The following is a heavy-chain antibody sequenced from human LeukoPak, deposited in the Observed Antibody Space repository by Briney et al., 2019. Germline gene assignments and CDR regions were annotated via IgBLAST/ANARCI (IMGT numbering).Heavy chain of an antibody. CDR3: ARGCIGGSYYTYSFDY. CDR2: IYTSGST. V-gene: IGHV4-4*07. Sequence: KPSGTLSLTCIVSGGFISNYYWSWIRQPAGKGLEWIGRIYTSGSTDYNPSLKSRVTMSVDMSKNQFSLKLSSVTAADTAVYYCARGCIGGSYYTYSFDYWGQGTLVTVSS. CDR1: GGFISNYY. D-gene: IGHD2-15*01. J-gene: IGHJ4*02.